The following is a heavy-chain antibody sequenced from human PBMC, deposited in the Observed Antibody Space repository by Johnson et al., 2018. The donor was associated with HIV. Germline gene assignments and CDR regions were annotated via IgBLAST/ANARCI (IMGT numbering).Heavy chain of an antibody. CDR1: GFTVSSNY. D-gene: IGHD6-13*01. V-gene: IGHV3-66*01. Sequence: VQLVESGGGLVQPGGSLRLSCAASGFTVSSNYMNWVRQAPGKGLEWVSVIYSGGRTYYADSVKGRFTISSANSKNTLYLQMSSLRVEDTAVYYCARDLVGVVAAAGPVGDASDIWGQGTMVTVSS. CDR3: ARDLVGVVAAAGPVGDASDI. CDR2: IYSGGRT. J-gene: IGHJ3*02.